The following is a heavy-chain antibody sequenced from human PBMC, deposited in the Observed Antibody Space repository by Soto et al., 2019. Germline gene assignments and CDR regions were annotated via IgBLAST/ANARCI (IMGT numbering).Heavy chain of an antibody. CDR1: GFTFSSYD. CDR2: IGTAGDT. J-gene: IGHJ3*02. Sequence: GGSLRLSCAASGFTFSSYDVHWVRQATGKGLEWVSAIGTAGDTYYPGSVKGRFTISRENAKNSLYLQMNSLRAGDTAVYYCARVSRMITFGGVIVNIDAFDIWGQGTMVTVSS. V-gene: IGHV3-13*01. CDR3: ARVSRMITFGGVIVNIDAFDI. D-gene: IGHD3-16*02.